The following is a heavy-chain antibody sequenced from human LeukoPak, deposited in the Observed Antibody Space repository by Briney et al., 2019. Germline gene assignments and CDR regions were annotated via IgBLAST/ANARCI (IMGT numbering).Heavy chain of an antibody. D-gene: IGHD1-26*01. J-gene: IGHJ4*02. V-gene: IGHV1-69*05. CDR1: GGTFSSYA. CDR3: ARHGNALTHSEYFDY. CDR2: IIPIFGTA. Sequence: GASVKVSCKASGGTFSSYAISWVRQAPGQGLKWMGGIIPIFGTANYAQKLQGRVTITKDTSTSTAYLDLQSLRSDDTAIYYCARHGNALTHSEYFDYWGQGTLITVSS.